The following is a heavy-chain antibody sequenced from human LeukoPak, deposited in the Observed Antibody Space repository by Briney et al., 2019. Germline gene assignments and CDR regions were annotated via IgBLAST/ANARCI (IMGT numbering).Heavy chain of an antibody. CDR3: ARGLTTYYDRSGDDY. CDR1: GGSISSYY. Sequence: SETLSLTCTVSGGSISSYYWGWIRQPPGKGLEWIGYIYYSGSTNYNPSLKSRVTISVDTSKNQFSLKLSSVTAADTAVYYCARGLTTYYDRSGDDYWGQGTLVTVSS. J-gene: IGHJ4*02. CDR2: IYYSGST. V-gene: IGHV4-59*01. D-gene: IGHD3-22*01.